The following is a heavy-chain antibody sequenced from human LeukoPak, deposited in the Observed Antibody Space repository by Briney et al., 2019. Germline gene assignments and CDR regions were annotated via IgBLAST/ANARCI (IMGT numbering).Heavy chain of an antibody. CDR1: GFTFSSYS. J-gene: IGHJ4*02. D-gene: IGHD6-19*01. CDR2: ISSSSSTI. V-gene: IGHV3-48*01. CDR3: ARAPVASCRGAFCYPFDY. Sequence: PGGSLRLSCAASGFTFSSYSMNWVRQAPGKGLEWVSYISSSSSTIYYADSVKGRFTISRDNAKNSLYLQMNSLRAEDTAVYYCARAPVASCRGAFCYPFDYWGQGILVTVSS.